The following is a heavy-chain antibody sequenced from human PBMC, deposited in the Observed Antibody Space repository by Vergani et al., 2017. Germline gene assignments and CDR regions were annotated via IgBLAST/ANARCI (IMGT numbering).Heavy chain of an antibody. CDR2: IYYSGST. J-gene: IGHJ6*02. CDR1: GGSISSSSYY. CDR3: ARRLNYYYYGMDV. V-gene: IGHV4-39*01. D-gene: IGHD3-22*01. Sequence: QLQLQESGPGLVKPSETLSLTCTVSGGSISSSSYYWGWIRQPPGKGLEWIGSIYYSGSTYYNPSLKSRVTISVDTSKNQFSLKLSSVTAAYTAVYYCARRLNYYYYGMDVWGQGTTVTVSS.